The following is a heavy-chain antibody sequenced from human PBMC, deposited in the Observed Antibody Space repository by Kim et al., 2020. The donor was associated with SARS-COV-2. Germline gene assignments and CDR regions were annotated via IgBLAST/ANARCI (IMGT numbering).Heavy chain of an antibody. V-gene: IGHV7-4-1*02. D-gene: IGHD6-19*01. J-gene: IGHJ4*02. CDR3: ARSSGADHDY. Sequence: NPTYAQGFTGRFVFSLDTSVSTAYLQISSLKAEDTAVYYCARSSGADHDYWGQGTLVTVSS. CDR2: NP.